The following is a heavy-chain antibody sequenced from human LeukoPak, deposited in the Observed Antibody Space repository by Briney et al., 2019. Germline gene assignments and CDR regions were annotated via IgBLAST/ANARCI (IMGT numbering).Heavy chain of an antibody. V-gene: IGHV5-51*01. CDR3: ARRNGAALNSYDSFDI. CDR1: GFSFINSC. Sequence: ESLQISSRTAGFSFINSCIGTCPQMPGKGLEWVGIIYHGDSDTLYSPSFQGLVTIPADKSISTVYLQWSSLQASDTAVYYCARRNGAALNSYDSFDIGCPGTLVIVSS. CDR2: IYHGDSDT. D-gene: IGHD4-23*01. J-gene: IGHJ4*03.